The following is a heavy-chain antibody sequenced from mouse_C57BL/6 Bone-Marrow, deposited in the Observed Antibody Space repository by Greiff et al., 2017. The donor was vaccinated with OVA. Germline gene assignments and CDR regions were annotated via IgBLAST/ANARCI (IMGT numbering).Heavy chain of an antibody. CDR3: ARDYGSSFAY. V-gene: IGHV1-81*01. CDR2: IYPRSGNT. D-gene: IGHD1-1*01. Sequence: VKLVESGAELARPGASVKLSCKASGYTFTSYGISWVKQRTGQGLEWIGEIYPRSGNTYYNEKFKGKATLTADKSSSTAYMELRSLTSEDSAVYFCARDYGSSFAYWGQGTLVTVSA. J-gene: IGHJ3*01. CDR1: GYTFTSYG.